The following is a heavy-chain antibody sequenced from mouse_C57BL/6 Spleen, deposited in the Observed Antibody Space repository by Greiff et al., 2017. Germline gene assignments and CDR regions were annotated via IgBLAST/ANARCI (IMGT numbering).Heavy chain of an antibody. D-gene: IGHD2-4*01. J-gene: IGHJ4*01. CDR1: GFSLTSYG. V-gene: IGHV2-2*01. CDR3: ARNEGGYDYDGYYAMDY. Sequence: QVQLQQSGPGLVQPSQSLSITCTVSGFSLTSYGVHWVRQSPGKGLEWLGVIWSGGSTDYNAAFISRLSISKDNSKSQVFFKMNSLQADDTAIYXCARNEGGYDYDGYYAMDYWGQGTSVTVSS. CDR2: IWSGGST.